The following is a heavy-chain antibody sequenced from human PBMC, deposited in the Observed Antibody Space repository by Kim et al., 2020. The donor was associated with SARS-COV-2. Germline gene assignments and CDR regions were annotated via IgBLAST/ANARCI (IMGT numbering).Heavy chain of an antibody. CDR2: NT. J-gene: IGHJ4*02. CDR3: AREAVAGSFDY. D-gene: IGHD6-19*01. Sequence: NTRYYQKFQAGVSITRDTAATTAYLELSGLRSEDTAVYYCAREAVAGSFDYWGQGTLVTVSS. V-gene: IGHV1-3*01.